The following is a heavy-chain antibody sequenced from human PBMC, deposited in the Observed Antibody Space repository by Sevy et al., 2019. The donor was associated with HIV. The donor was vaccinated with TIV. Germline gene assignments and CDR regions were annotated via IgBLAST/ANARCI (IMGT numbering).Heavy chain of an antibody. Sequence: ASVKVSCKVSGYTLTELSMHWVRQAPGKGLEWMGGFDSEDGETIYAQKFQGRVTMTEDTSTDTAYMELSSLRSEDTAVYYCATDPGITGTKNYWGQGTLVTVSS. CDR1: GYTLTELS. CDR2: FDSEDGET. D-gene: IGHD1-7*01. CDR3: ATDPGITGTKNY. J-gene: IGHJ4*02. V-gene: IGHV1-24*01.